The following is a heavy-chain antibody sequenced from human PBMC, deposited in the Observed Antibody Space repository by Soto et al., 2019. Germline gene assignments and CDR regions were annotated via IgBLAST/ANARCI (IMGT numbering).Heavy chain of an antibody. V-gene: IGHV1-2*02. CDR1: GYTFIGYY. D-gene: IGHD1-1*01. CDR3: ARESLDRDDAFDI. CDR2: INPNSGGT. Sequence: WASVKVSCKASGYTFIGYYMHWVRQAPGQGLEWMGWINPNSGGTNSAQKFQGRVTMTRDTSISTAYMELSRLRYDDTAVYYCARESLDRDDAFDIWGQGTMVTVSS. J-gene: IGHJ3*02.